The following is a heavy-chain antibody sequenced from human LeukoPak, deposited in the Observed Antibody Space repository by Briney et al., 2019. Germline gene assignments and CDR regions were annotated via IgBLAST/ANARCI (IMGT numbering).Heavy chain of an antibody. J-gene: IGHJ4*02. Sequence: SETLSLTCTVSGGSISSSSYYWGWIRQPPGKGLEWIGSIYYSGSTYYNPSLKSRVTISVDTSKNQFSLKLSSVTAADTAVYYCARVPYYYDSSSEGDYWGQGTLVTVSS. CDR2: IYYSGST. V-gene: IGHV4-39*07. CDR3: ARVPYYYDSSSEGDY. CDR1: GGSISSSSYY. D-gene: IGHD3-22*01.